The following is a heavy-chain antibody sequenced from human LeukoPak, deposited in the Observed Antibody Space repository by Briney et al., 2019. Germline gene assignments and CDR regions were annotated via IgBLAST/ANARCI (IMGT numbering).Heavy chain of an antibody. Sequence: GASVKVSCKASGFTFTSSAVQWVRQARGQRLEWIGWIVVGSGNTNYAQKFQERVTITSDMSTSTAYMELSSLRSEDTAVYYCAASGWELPYYFDYWGQGTLVTVSS. CDR3: AASGWELPYYFDY. V-gene: IGHV1-58*01. J-gene: IGHJ4*02. CDR2: IVVGSGNT. CDR1: GFTFTSSA. D-gene: IGHD1-26*01.